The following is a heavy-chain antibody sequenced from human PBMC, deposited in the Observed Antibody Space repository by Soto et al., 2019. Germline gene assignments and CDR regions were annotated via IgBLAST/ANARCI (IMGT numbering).Heavy chain of an antibody. J-gene: IGHJ5*02. D-gene: IGHD1-7*01. CDR3: ARAGFGITGTTRFDP. CDR2: IKQDGSEK. V-gene: IGHV3-7*01. CDR1: GFTFSSYW. Sequence: RSCAASGFTFSSYWMSWVRQAPGKGLEWVANIKQDGSEKYYVDSVKGRFTISRDNAKNSLYLQMNSLRAEDTAVYYCARAGFGITGTTRFDPWGQGTLVTVSS.